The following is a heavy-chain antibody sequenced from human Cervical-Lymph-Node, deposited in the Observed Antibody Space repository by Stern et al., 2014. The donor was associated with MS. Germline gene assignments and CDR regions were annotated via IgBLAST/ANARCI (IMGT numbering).Heavy chain of an antibody. CDR2: IHGDGTTI. D-gene: IGHD3-10*01. CDR3: TKDTDGPEDF. V-gene: IGHV3-74*03. Sequence: EMQLVESGGGFVQPGGSLRLSCVASGFTFSNYWMNWVRQGPGQGLVLVVCIHGDGTTITHADSVKGLFTISRDSAKNTLYLQMNSLRVEDSAVYYCTKDTDGPEDFWGQGTSVTVSS. J-gene: IGHJ4*02. CDR1: GFTFSNYW.